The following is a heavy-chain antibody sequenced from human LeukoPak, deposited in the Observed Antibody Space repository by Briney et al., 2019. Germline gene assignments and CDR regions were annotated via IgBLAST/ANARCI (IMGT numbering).Heavy chain of an antibody. CDR1: GGSISSSSYY. J-gene: IGHJ4*02. CDR3: ARARAGIAAAARRGRYYFDY. CDR2: IYYSGST. V-gene: IGHV4-39*07. D-gene: IGHD6-13*01. Sequence: SETLSPTCTVSGGSISSSSYYWGWIRQPPGKGLEWIGSIYYSGSTYYNPSLKSRVTISVDTSKNQFSLKLSSVTAADTAVYYCARARAGIAAAARRGRYYFDYWGQGTLVTVSS.